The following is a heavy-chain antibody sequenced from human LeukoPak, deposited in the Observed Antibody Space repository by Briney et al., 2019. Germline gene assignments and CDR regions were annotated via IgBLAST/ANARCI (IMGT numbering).Heavy chain of an antibody. Sequence: LPGGSLRLSCAASGFTFSSYWMSWVRQAPGKGLEWVANIKQDGSEKYYVDSVKGRFTISRDNAKNSLYLQMNSLRAEDTAVYYCARDAQQWYSWFDPWGQGTLVTVSS. D-gene: IGHD6-19*01. J-gene: IGHJ5*02. V-gene: IGHV3-7*01. CDR1: GFTFSSYW. CDR2: IKQDGSEK. CDR3: ARDAQQWYSWFDP.